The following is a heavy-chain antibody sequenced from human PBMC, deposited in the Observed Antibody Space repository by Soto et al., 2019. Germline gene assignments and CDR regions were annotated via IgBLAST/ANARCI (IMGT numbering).Heavy chain of an antibody. CDR1: GFTLSNTG. V-gene: IGHV3-30*18. D-gene: IGHD6-19*01. J-gene: IGHJ5*01. CDR3: VKDWGSSGCFNWFDS. Sequence: QVQLVESGGGVVQPGTSLRLSCVVSGFTLSNTGVHWVRQAPGKGLEWVAMISHDGFAQYYVDSVKGRFTISRDNFKNTFYLQMHSLRPEDTSLYYCVKDWGSSGCFNWFDSWGQGTLVTVSS. CDR2: ISHDGFAQ.